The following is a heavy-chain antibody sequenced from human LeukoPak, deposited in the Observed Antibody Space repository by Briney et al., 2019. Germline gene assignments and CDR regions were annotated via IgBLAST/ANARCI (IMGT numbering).Heavy chain of an antibody. CDR3: AKTTGSGSYYTTFDI. CDR2: FSGSGGST. V-gene: IGHV3-23*01. CDR1: GFTFSSYS. Sequence: PGGSLRLSCAASGFTFSSYSMSYGGQAPGKELQGVSAFSGSGGSTYYADSVTRRFTISRYNSTNTMYLQMYSLRAEDTAVYYCAKTTGSGSYYTTFDIWGQGKMVTVSS. J-gene: IGHJ3*02. D-gene: IGHD3-10*01.